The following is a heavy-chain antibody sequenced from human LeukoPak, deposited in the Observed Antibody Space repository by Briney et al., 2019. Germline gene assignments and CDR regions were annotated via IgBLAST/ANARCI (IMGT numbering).Heavy chain of an antibody. D-gene: IGHD5-18*01. CDR1: GGTFSSYT. CDR3: ARGVIQLWLAPYYYYMDV. J-gene: IGHJ6*03. CDR2: IIPILGIA. V-gene: IGHV1-69*02. Sequence: SVKVSCKASGGTFSSYTISWVRQAPGRGLEWMGRIIPILGIANYAQKFQGRVTITADKSTSTAYMELSSLRSEDTAVYYCARGVIQLWLAPYYYYMDVWGKGTTVTVSS.